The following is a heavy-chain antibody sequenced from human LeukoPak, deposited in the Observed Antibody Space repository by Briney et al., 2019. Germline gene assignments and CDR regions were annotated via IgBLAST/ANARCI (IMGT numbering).Heavy chain of an antibody. CDR3: AREDYYDSSGYSYYFDY. D-gene: IGHD3-22*01. CDR2: IYHSGST. J-gene: IGHJ4*02. V-gene: IGHV4-38-2*02. CDR1: GYSISSGYY. Sequence: PSETLSLTCTVSGYSISSGYYWGWIRPPPGKGLEWIGSIYHSGSTYYNPSLKSRVTISVDTSKNQFSLKLSSVAAADTAVYYCAREDYYDSSGYSYYFDYWGQGTLVTVSS.